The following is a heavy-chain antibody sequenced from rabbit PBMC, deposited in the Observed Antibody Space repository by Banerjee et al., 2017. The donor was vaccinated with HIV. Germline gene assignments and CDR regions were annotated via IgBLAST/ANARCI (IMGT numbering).Heavy chain of an antibody. Sequence: QEQLEESGGDLVKPEGSLTLTCTASGFTLSSYWICWVRQAPGKGLEWIACMDAGSSGTTNYASWAKGRFTISKTSSTTVTLQMTSLTAADTATYFCARAGYVGWDATEYKLWGPGTLVTVS. D-gene: IGHD4-2*01. CDR1: GFTLSSYW. CDR3: ARAGYVGWDATEYKL. V-gene: IGHV1S45*01. CDR2: MDAGSSGTT. J-gene: IGHJ6*01.